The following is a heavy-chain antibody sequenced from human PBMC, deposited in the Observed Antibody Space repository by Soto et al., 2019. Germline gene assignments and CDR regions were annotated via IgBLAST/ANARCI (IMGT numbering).Heavy chain of an antibody. V-gene: IGHV3-49*03. CDR2: IRGKPYGGTT. D-gene: IGHD3-3*01. Sequence: GGSLRLSCTVSGFTFGDYAVSWFRRAPGKGLEWVGFIRGKPYGGTTEYAASVKGRFTISRDDSKGITYLQMNSLKTEDTAVYYCSRDGDFYGLDVWGQGNTVTVS. J-gene: IGHJ6*02. CDR3: SRDGDFYGLDV. CDR1: GFTFGDYA.